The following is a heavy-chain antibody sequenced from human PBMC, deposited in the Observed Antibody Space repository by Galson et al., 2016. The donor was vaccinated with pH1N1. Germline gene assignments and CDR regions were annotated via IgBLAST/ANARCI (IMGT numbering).Heavy chain of an antibody. Sequence: SVKVSCKASGAIFRSYAISWVRQAPGQGLEWMGKIMAIFGVVNYAQRFQGRVTITADESTSTVYMELSNLRSDDTAVYYFARCNSYNNYHVSFEYWGQGTLVTVSS. CDR2: IMAIFGVV. J-gene: IGHJ4*02. CDR1: GAIFRSYA. CDR3: ARCNSYNNYHVSFEY. V-gene: IGHV1-69*13. D-gene: IGHD4-11*01.